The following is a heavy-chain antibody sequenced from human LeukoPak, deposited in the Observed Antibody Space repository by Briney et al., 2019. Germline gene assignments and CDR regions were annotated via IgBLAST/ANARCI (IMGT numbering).Heavy chain of an antibody. Sequence: TAETLSLPCTVSGGSRNSYYWSWIRQSPGKGLEWIGNIYYAGNTNYNPSLKSRVTISVDTSKNQFSLKLTSVTAADTAVYYCGGLSGSYFPFDYSGQGTLVTVSS. J-gene: IGHJ4*02. CDR3: GGLSGSYFPFDY. CDR1: GGSRNSYY. V-gene: IGHV4-59*08. D-gene: IGHD1-26*01. CDR2: IYYAGNT.